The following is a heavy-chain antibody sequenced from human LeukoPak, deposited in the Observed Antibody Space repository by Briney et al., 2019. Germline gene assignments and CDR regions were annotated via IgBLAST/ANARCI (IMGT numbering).Heavy chain of an antibody. CDR2: IGGSGGST. Sequence: GGSLRLSCAASGFTFSSYAMSWVRQAPGKGLEWVSAIGGSGGSTYYADSVKGRFTISRDNCKNTLYLQMYSLRAEDTAVYYCAKDLGASNGPGLDVWGQGTTVTVSS. J-gene: IGHJ6*02. CDR3: AKDLGASNGPGLDV. V-gene: IGHV3-23*01. CDR1: GFTFSSYA. D-gene: IGHD5-18*01.